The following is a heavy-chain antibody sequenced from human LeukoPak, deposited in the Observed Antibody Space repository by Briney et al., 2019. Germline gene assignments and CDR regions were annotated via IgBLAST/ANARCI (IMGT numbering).Heavy chain of an antibody. Sequence: GGSLRLSCTTSGFTFGDYAMSWVRQAPGKGLEWISYISSRSTYTNYADSVKGRFTISRDNAKNSLYMQMNSLRAEDTAVYYCARVVGAEGPIDYWGQGTLVTVSS. J-gene: IGHJ4*02. CDR1: GFTFGDYA. CDR3: ARVVGAEGPIDY. V-gene: IGHV3-11*05. D-gene: IGHD1-26*01. CDR2: ISSRSTYT.